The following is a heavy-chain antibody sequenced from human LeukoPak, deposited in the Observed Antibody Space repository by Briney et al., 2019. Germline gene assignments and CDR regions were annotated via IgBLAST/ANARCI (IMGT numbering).Heavy chain of an antibody. Sequence: GRSLRLSCAASGFTFDDYAMHWVRQAPGKGLEWVSGISWNSGSIGYADSVKGRFTISRDNAKTSLYLEMNSLRTEDTALYYCARGHYYDSSGYPSAFDIWGQGTMVTVSS. J-gene: IGHJ3*02. CDR3: ARGHYYDSSGYPSAFDI. D-gene: IGHD3-22*01. V-gene: IGHV3-9*01. CDR2: ISWNSGSI. CDR1: GFTFDDYA.